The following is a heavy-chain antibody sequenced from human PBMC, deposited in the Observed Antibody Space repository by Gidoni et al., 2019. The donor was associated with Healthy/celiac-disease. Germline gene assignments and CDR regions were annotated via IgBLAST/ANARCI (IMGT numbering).Heavy chain of an antibody. CDR1: GVSISSYY. Sequence: QVQLQESGPGLVKPSETLSLTCTVAGVSISSYYWSWIRQPPGKGLEWIGYIYYSGSTNYNPSLKSRVTISVDTSKNQFSLKLSSVTAADTAVYYCARVPILTGYYVYFDYWGQGTLVTVSS. V-gene: IGHV4-59*01. J-gene: IGHJ4*02. CDR3: ARVPILTGYYVYFDY. CDR2: IYYSGST. D-gene: IGHD3-9*01.